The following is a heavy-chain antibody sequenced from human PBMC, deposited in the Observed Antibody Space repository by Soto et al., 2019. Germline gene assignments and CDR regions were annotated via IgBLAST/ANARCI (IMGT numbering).Heavy chain of an antibody. J-gene: IGHJ5*02. V-gene: IGHV4-59*01. CDR2: IYYSGST. CDR3: ARDGGHYYGSGSYLGT. D-gene: IGHD3-10*01. CDR1: GGSISSYY. Sequence: PSETLSLTCTVSGGSISSYYWSWMRQPPGKGLEWIGYIYYSGSTNYNPSLKSRVTISVDTSKNQFSLKLSSVTAADTAVYYCARDGGHYYGSGSYLGTWGQGTLVTVSS.